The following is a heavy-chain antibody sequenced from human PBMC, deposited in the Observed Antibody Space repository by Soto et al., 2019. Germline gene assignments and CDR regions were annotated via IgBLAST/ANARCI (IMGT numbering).Heavy chain of an antibody. CDR1: GFTFSSYA. Sequence: GGSLRLSCAASGFTFSSYAMHWVRQAPGKGLEWVAVISYDGSNKYYADSVKGRFTISRDNSKNTLYLQMNSLRAEDTAVYYCAGDSSSSYYFDYWGQGTLVTVSS. D-gene: IGHD6-6*01. J-gene: IGHJ4*02. CDR3: AGDSSSSYYFDY. V-gene: IGHV3-30-3*01. CDR2: ISYDGSNK.